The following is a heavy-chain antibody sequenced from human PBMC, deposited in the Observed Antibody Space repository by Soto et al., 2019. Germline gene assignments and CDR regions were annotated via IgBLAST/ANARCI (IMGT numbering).Heavy chain of an antibody. V-gene: IGHV3-33*01. D-gene: IGHD5-12*01. CDR3: ARDKTTGTDGYNLALDY. CDR1: AFTFSTYG. CDR2: IWYDGSNQ. Sequence: PGGSLRLSCAASAFTFSTYGMHWVRQAPGKGLEWVAVIWYDGSNQYYAVSVKGRFTISRDNSKNTLHLQMNSLRAEDTALYYCARDKTTGTDGYNLALDYWGQGTQVTVSS. J-gene: IGHJ4*02.